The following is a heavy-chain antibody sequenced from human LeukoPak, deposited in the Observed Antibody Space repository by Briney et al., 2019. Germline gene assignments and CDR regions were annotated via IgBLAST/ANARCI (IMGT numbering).Heavy chain of an antibody. D-gene: IGHD1-26*01. CDR3: AREGLPYSADY. Sequence: PGGSLRLSCAASGFTFSSYWMRWVRQTPARGLEWVANIKGDGSQINYLDSVKGRFTISRDNARNSLSLQTNSLTADDTGVYYCAREGLPYSADYWGQGTLVTVSS. CDR1: GFTFSSYW. J-gene: IGHJ4*02. V-gene: IGHV3-7*01. CDR2: IKGDGSQI.